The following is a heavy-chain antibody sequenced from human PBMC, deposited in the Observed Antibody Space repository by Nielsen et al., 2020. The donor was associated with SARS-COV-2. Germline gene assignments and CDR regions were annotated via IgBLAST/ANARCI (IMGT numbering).Heavy chain of an antibody. V-gene: IGHV1-69*01. J-gene: IGHJ4*02. CDR2: IIPIFGTA. Sequence: WVGQAPGQGLEWMGGIIPIFGTANYAQKFQGRVTITADESTSTAYMELSSLRSEDTAVYYCAREYYDYVWGSYRSRGELDYWGQGTLVTVSS. CDR3: AREYYDYVWGSYRSRGELDY. D-gene: IGHD3-16*02.